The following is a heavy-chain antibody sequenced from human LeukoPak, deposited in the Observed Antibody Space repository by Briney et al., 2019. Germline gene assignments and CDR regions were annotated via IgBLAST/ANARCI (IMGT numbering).Heavy chain of an antibody. CDR2: IYYSGST. J-gene: IGHJ6*02. CDR1: GGSISSYY. V-gene: IGHV4-59*08. CDR3: ARHESDSWRAGHYYYGMDV. D-gene: IGHD5-12*01. Sequence: SETLSLTCTVSGGSISSYYWSWIRQPPGKGLEWIGYIYYSGSTNYNPSPKSRVTISVDTSKNQFSLKLSSVTAADTAVYYCARHESDSWRAGHYYYGMDVWGQGTTVTVSS.